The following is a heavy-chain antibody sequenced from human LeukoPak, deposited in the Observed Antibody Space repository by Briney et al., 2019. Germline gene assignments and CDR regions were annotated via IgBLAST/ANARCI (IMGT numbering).Heavy chain of an antibody. CDR3: ARQGIFGVAVDAFDI. CDR1: GYSFTSYW. CDR2: IYPGDSDT. Sequence: GESLKISCKGSGYSFTSYWIGWVRQMPGKGLEWMGIIYPGDSDTRYSPSFQGQVTISADKSISTAYLQWSSLKASDTAMYYCARQGIFGVAVDAFDIWGQGTMVTVSS. V-gene: IGHV5-51*01. J-gene: IGHJ3*02. D-gene: IGHD3-3*01.